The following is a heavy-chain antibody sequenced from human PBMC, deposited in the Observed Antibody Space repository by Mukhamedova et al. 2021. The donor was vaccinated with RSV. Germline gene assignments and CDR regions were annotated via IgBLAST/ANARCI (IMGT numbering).Heavy chain of an antibody. CDR3: AKVLPGIVGATEPADY. Sequence: GYMGEWVSAISGSGGSTYYADSVKGRFTISRDNSKNTLYLQMNSLRAEDTAVYYCAKVLPGIVGATEPADYWGQGTLVTVSS. CDR2: ISGSGGST. D-gene: IGHD1-26*01. J-gene: IGHJ4*02. V-gene: IGHV3-23*01.